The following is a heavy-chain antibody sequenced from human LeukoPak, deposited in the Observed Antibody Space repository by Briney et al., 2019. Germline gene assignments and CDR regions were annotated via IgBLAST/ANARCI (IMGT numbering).Heavy chain of an antibody. CDR3: TRGGNYERGPWFDP. J-gene: IGHJ5*02. V-gene: IGHV3-73*01. CDR2: IRKKVNTYAT. D-gene: IGHD1-7*01. Sequence: PGGSLTLSCAASGVTFSGSAIHWVRQAPGKRLEWVCRIRKKVNTYATVYAASVKCRFTFSRDDSKNTAYLQMNSLKIEDTAVYYCTRGGNYERGPWFDPWGQGTLVTVSS. CDR1: GVTFSGSA.